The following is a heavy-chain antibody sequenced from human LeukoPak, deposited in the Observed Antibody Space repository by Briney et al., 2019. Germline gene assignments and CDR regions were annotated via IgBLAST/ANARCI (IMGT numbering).Heavy chain of an antibody. CDR3: ARVSTYYDYVWGSYRLNDFEYYFDY. V-gene: IGHV4-34*01. J-gene: IGHJ4*02. CDR1: GGSISSNY. CDR2: INHSGST. D-gene: IGHD3-16*02. Sequence: PSETLSLTCTVSGGSISSNYWRWIRQPPGKGLEWIGEINHSGSTNYNPSLKSRVTISVDTSKNQFSLKLSSVTAADTAVYYCARVSTYYDYVWGSYRLNDFEYYFDYWGQGTLVTVSS.